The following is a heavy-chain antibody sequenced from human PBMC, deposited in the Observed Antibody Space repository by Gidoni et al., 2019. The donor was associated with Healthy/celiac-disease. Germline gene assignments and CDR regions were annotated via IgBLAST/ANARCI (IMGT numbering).Heavy chain of an antibody. Sequence: HVQLVQSGAEVRKPGASVTVSCKASGSTFTSYGISGGRRAHGQGLEWMGWSSDYNGNTNYAQKLQGRVTMTTDTSTSKAYMELRSLRSDDTAVYYCARVYNWNKDEDYWGQGTLVTVSS. CDR1: GSTFTSYG. CDR2: SSDYNGNT. V-gene: IGHV1-18*01. J-gene: IGHJ4*02. D-gene: IGHD1-1*01. CDR3: ARVYNWNKDEDY.